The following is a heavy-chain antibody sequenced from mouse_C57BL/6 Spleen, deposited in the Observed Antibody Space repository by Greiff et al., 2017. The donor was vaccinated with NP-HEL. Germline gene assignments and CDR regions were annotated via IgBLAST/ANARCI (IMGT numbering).Heavy chain of an antibody. Sequence: VQLQQPGAELVRPGSSVKLSCKASGYTFTSYWMHWVKQRPIRGLEWIGNIDPSDSETHYNQKFKDKATLTVDKSSSTAYMQLSSLTSEDAAVYYCARDYSYYFDYWGQGTTLTVSS. CDR3: ARDYSYYFDY. V-gene: IGHV1-52*01. CDR1: GYTFTSYW. D-gene: IGHD2-12*01. CDR2: IDPSDSET. J-gene: IGHJ2*01.